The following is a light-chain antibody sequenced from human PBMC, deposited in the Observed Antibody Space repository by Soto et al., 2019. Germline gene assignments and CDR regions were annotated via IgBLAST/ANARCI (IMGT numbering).Light chain of an antibody. Sequence: QSVLTQPASVSGSPGQSIAISCTGTSSDVSTYDYVSWYQQYPDKAPKLIIYEVTQRPSGVSNRFSGSKSGNTASLTISGLQAEDEADYYCSSHTSVNTRVFGTGTKLTVL. CDR3: SSHTSVNTRV. CDR2: EVT. CDR1: SSDVSTYDY. V-gene: IGLV2-14*01. J-gene: IGLJ1*01.